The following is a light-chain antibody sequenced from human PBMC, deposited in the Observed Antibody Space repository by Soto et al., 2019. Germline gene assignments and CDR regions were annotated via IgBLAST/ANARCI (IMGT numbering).Light chain of an antibody. Sequence: EIVLTQSPATLSVSPGERVTLSCRASQSVDINLAWYQQKPGQAPRLLIYGASTRATGIPDRFSGSGSGTDFTLTISRLEPEDFALYYCQQYHTSPLTFGQGTKVDI. CDR3: QQYHTSPLT. V-gene: IGKV3D-15*01. CDR1: QSVDIN. CDR2: GAS. J-gene: IGKJ1*01.